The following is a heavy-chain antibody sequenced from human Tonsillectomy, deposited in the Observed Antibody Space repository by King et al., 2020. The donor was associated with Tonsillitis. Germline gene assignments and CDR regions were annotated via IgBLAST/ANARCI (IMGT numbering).Heavy chain of an antibody. J-gene: IGHJ4*02. Sequence: QLVQSGAEVKKPGESLKISCKGSGYSFTSYWIGWVRQMPGKGLEWMGIIYPGDSDTRYSPSFQGQVTIPADKSISTAYLQWSSLKASDTAMYYCARLGPYLGATRPFDYWGQGTLVTVSS. CDR3: ARLGPYLGATRPFDY. CDR1: GYSFTSYW. V-gene: IGHV5-51*01. CDR2: IYPGDSDT. D-gene: IGHD1-26*01.